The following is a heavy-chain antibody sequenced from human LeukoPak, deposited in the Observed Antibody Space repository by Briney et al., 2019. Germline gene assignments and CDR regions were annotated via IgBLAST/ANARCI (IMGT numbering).Heavy chain of an antibody. Sequence: PGGSLRLSCAASGFTFSSYAMSWVRQAPGKGLEWVSAISGSGGSTYHADSVKGRFTISRDNSKNTLYLQMNSLRAEDTAVYYCAKALYYYDSRNAFDYWGQGTLVTVSS. D-gene: IGHD3-22*01. CDR2: ISGSGGST. V-gene: IGHV3-23*01. CDR3: AKALYYYDSRNAFDY. J-gene: IGHJ4*02. CDR1: GFTFSSYA.